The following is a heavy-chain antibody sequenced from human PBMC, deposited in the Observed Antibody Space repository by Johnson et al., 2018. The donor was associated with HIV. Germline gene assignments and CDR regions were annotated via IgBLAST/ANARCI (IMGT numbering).Heavy chain of an antibody. J-gene: IGHJ3*02. Sequence: VQLVESGGGLVKPGGSLRLSCAASGFTVSSNYMSWVRQAPGKGLEWVSGIYSGGSTYYADSVKGRFTISRDNSKNTLYLQMNSLRAEDTAVYYCAREDQDAFDIWGQGTMVTVSS. V-gene: IGHV3-66*01. CDR3: AREDQDAFDI. CDR2: IYSGGST. CDR1: GFTVSSNY.